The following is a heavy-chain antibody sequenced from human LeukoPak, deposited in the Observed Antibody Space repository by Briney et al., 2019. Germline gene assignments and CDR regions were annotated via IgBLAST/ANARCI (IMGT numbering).Heavy chain of an antibody. CDR2: ISGSGGST. Sequence: GGSLRLSCAASGFTFSRYAMSWVRQAPGKGLEWVSAISGSGGSTYYADSVKGRFTISIDNSKNTLYLQMNSLRAEDTAVYYFAKDGLWFGEKPLDYWGQGTLVTVSS. D-gene: IGHD3-10*01. CDR3: AKDGLWFGEKPLDY. J-gene: IGHJ4*02. V-gene: IGHV3-23*01. CDR1: GFTFSRYA.